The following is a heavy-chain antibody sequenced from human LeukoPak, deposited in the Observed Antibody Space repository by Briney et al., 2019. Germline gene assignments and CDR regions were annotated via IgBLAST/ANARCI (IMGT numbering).Heavy chain of an antibody. CDR3: ARMWSTATSGWNWFEP. CDR1: GYTFTGYY. D-gene: IGHD6-13*01. V-gene: IGHV1-2*02. J-gene: IGHJ5*02. CDR2: INPNSGDT. Sequence: GASVKVSRKASGYTFTGYYVYWVRQAPGQGLEWMGLINPNSGDTNYAQKFQGRVTMTRDTCISTAYMELSRLRSDDAAMYYCARMWSTATSGWNWFEPWGQETRVTVST.